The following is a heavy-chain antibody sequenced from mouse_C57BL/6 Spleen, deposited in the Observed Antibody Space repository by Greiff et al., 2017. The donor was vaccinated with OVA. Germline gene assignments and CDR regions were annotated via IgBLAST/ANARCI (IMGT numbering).Heavy chain of an antibody. J-gene: IGHJ2*01. CDR2: IDPSDSYT. V-gene: IGHV1-50*01. CDR1: GYTFTSYW. Sequence: QVQLQQPGAELVKPGASVKLSCKASGYTFTSYWMQWVKQRPGQGLEWIGEIDPSDSYTNYNQKFKGKAPLTVDTSSSTAYMQLSSLTSEAPSVYYCAIQGDYEGPYYFDYWGQGTTLTVSS. D-gene: IGHD2-4*01. CDR3: AIQGDYEGPYYFDY.